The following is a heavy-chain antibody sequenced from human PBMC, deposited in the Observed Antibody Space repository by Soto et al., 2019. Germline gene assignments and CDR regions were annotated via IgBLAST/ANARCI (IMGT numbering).Heavy chain of an antibody. V-gene: IGHV3-23*01. D-gene: IGHD3-3*01. J-gene: IGHJ4*02. CDR2: ISGSGGST. CDR1: GFTFSSYA. Sequence: GGSLRLSCAASGFTFSSYAMSWVRQAPGKGLEWVSAISGSGGSTYYADSVKGRFTISRDNSKNTLYLQMNSLRAEDTAVYYCAKAPVRYYDFWSGSEYYFDYWGQGTLVTVSS. CDR3: AKAPVRYYDFWSGSEYYFDY.